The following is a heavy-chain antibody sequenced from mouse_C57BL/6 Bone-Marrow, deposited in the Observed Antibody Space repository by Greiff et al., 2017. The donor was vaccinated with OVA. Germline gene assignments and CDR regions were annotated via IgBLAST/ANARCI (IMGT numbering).Heavy chain of an antibody. D-gene: IGHD1-1*01. CDR1: GFTFSDYG. CDR2: ISSGSSTI. Sequence: EVMLVESGGGLVKPGGSLKLSCAASGFTFSDYGMHWVRQAPEKGLEWVAYISSGSSTIYYADTVKGRFTISRDNAKNTLFLQMTSLRSEDTAMYYCARKPYYYDWFAYWGQGTLVTVSA. CDR3: ARKPYYYDWFAY. J-gene: IGHJ3*01. V-gene: IGHV5-17*01.